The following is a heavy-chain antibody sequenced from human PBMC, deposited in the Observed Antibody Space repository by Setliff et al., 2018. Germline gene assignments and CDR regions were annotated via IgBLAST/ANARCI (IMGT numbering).Heavy chain of an antibody. CDR1: GFTFSSYA. CDR3: ARDHGVVPGVDYMDV. Sequence: GGSLRLSCAASGFTFSSYAMSWVRQAPGKGLEWVSAISGSGGSTYYADSMKGRFTISRDDSKNSLYLQMNSLRAEDTGVYYCARDHGVVPGVDYMDVWGKGTTVTVSS. V-gene: IGHV3-23*01. D-gene: IGHD2-15*01. J-gene: IGHJ6*03. CDR2: ISGSGGST.